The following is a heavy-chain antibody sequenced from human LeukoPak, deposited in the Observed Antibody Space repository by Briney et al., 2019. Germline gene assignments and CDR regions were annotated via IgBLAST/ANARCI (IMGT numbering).Heavy chain of an antibody. V-gene: IGHV3-30*02. D-gene: IGHD6-13*01. CDR3: AKDRVPGIAAPGPFDY. CDR2: IRYDGSNK. CDR1: GFTFSSYG. Sequence: PGGSLRLSCAASGFTFSSYGMHWVRQAPGKGLEWVAFIRYDGSNKYYADSVKGRFTISRDNSKNTLYLQMNSLRAEDTAVYYCAKDRVPGIAAPGPFDYWGQGTLVTVSS. J-gene: IGHJ4*02.